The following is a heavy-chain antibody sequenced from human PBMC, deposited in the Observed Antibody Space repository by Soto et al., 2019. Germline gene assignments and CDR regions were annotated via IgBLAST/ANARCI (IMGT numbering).Heavy chain of an antibody. CDR3: AKDVKGYSSGCLHY. D-gene: IGHD6-19*01. CDR2: VSWNSGSI. CDR1: GFSFGDHA. Sequence: GGSLRLSCAASGFSFGDHAMHWVRQVPGKGLEWVSGVSWNSGSIDYADSVKGRFTISRDSTKPSLYLQMHSLRPEDTAVYYCAKDVKGYSSGCLHYWGQGALVTVSS. J-gene: IGHJ4*02. V-gene: IGHV3-9*01.